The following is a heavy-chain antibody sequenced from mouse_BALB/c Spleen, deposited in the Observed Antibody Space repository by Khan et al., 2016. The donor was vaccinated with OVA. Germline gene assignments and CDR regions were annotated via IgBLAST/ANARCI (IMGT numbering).Heavy chain of an antibody. CDR3: ARPSYGARDLEV. CDR1: GFTIKDTY. Sequence: EVQLQESGAELVKPGASVKLSCTASGFTIKDTYLNWVKQRPEQGLEWIGRIAPANGNTHYDAKFQGQVTITSEPSSNNSYLQLNSLTYEDTSVYCCARPSYGARDLEVWGEGTTVTVSS. CDR2: IAPANGNT. V-gene: IGHV14-3*02. D-gene: IGHD1-1*02. J-gene: IGHJ1*01.